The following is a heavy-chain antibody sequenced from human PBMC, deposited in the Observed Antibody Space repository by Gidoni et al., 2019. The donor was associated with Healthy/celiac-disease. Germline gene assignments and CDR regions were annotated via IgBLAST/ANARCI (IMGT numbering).Heavy chain of an antibody. CDR3: ARIVGATHLPDY. J-gene: IGHJ4*02. CDR1: GYSISSGYY. D-gene: IGHD1-26*01. CDR2: IYHSGST. Sequence: QVQLQESGPGLVKPSETLSLTCTVSGYSISSGYYWGWIRQPPGKGLEWIGSIYHSGSTYYNPSLKSRVTISVDTSKNQFSLKLSSVTAADTAVYYCARIVGATHLPDYWGQGTLVTVSS. V-gene: IGHV4-38-2*02.